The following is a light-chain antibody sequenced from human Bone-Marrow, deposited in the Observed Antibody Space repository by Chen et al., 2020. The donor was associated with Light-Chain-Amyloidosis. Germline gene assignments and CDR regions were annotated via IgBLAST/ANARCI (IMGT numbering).Light chain of an antibody. CDR3: QVWDRSSDRPV. CDR2: DDS. V-gene: IGLV3-21*02. Sequence: SLLPQPSSVSVAPGQTPTIACGGNNIGSTSVHWYHQTPGQAPLLVVYDDSDRPSGIPERLSGSNSGNTATLTISRVEAGDEADYYCQVWDRSSDRPVFGGGTKLTVL. CDR1: NIGSTS. J-gene: IGLJ3*02.